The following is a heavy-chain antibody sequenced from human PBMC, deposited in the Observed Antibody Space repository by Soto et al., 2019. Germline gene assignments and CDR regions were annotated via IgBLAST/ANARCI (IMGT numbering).Heavy chain of an antibody. CDR3: AKFLNYDFWSGYLNWFDP. D-gene: IGHD3-3*01. Sequence: SLRLSCAASGFTFSSYAMSWVRQAPGKGLEWVSAISGSGGSTYYADSVKGRFTISRDNSKNTLYLQMNSLRAEDTAVYYCAKFLNYDFWSGYLNWFDPWGQGTLVTVSS. V-gene: IGHV3-23*01. J-gene: IGHJ5*02. CDR2: ISGSGGST. CDR1: GFTFSSYA.